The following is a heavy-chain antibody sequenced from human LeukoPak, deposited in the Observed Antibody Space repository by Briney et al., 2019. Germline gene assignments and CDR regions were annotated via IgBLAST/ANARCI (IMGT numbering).Heavy chain of an antibody. Sequence: SETLSLTCTVSGGSISSGGYYWSWIRQPPGKGLEWIGYIYHSGSTCYNPSLKSRVTISVDRSKNQFSLKLSSVTAADTAVYYCATDVDTSSYYYYYMDVWGKGTTVTVSS. J-gene: IGHJ6*03. D-gene: IGHD5-18*01. CDR1: GGSISSGGYY. CDR3: ATDVDTSSYYYYYMDV. CDR2: IYHSGST. V-gene: IGHV4-30-2*01.